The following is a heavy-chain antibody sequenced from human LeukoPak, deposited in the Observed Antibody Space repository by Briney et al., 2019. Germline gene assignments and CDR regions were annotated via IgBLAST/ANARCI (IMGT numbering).Heavy chain of an antibody. V-gene: IGHV3-48*04. Sequence: PGGSLRLSCAASGFTFSSYSMNWVRQAPGKGLEWVSYISSSSSTIYYADSVKGRFTISRDNAKNSLYLQMNSLRAEDTAVYYCARDTGYCSSTSCYRGPYYFDYWGQGTLVTVSS. CDR3: ARDTGYCSSTSCYRGPYYFDY. CDR1: GFTFSSYS. CDR2: ISSSSSTI. D-gene: IGHD2-2*01. J-gene: IGHJ4*02.